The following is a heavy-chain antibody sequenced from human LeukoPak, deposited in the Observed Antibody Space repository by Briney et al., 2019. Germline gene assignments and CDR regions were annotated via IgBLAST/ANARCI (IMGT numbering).Heavy chain of an antibody. CDR3: ARHKAVSGTGTFDY. V-gene: IGHV4-4*07. D-gene: IGHD6-19*01. J-gene: IGHJ4*02. CDR1: GGSISSFH. CDR2: FYNSGST. Sequence: SETLSLTRTVSGGSISSFHWNWLRQPAGKGLEWIGRFYNSGSTNYNPSLKSRVTMSVDTSKNQFSLRLNSVTAADTAVYYCARHKAVSGTGTFDYWGQGTLVTVSS.